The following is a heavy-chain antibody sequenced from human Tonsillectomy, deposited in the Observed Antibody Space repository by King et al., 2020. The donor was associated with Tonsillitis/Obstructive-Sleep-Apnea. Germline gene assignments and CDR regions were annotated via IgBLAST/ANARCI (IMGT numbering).Heavy chain of an antibody. J-gene: IGHJ2*01. CDR2: ISGSCAST. V-gene: IGHV3-23*04. D-gene: IGHD2-21*01. CDR3: ARDFGVFRSYCGGDCYSRYFDL. CDR1: GFIFNSYA. Sequence: VQLVESGGGLVQPGGSLRLSCAASGFIFNSYAMNWVRQAPGKGLEWVSAISGSCASTYYADSVKGRFTISRDNSKHTLYLQMNNLRAEDTAIYYCARDFGVFRSYCGGDCYSRYFDLWGRGTLVTVSS.